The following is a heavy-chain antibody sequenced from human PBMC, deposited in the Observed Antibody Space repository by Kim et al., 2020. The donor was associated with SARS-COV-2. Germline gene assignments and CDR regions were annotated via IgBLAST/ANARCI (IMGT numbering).Heavy chain of an antibody. V-gene: IGHV3-23*01. J-gene: IGHJ4*02. CDR3: AREVGSRGWYTVDY. Sequence: YADSVKGRFTIARDNSKNPHFLQVNSLRAEDTAIYYCAREVGSRGWYTVDYWGQGTLVTVSS. D-gene: IGHD6-19*01.